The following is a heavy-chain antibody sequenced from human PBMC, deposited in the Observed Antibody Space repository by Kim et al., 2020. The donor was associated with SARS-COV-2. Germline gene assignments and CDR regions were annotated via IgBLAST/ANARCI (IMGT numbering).Heavy chain of an antibody. V-gene: IGHV3-64D*09. D-gene: IGHD1-26*01. J-gene: IGHJ4*02. CDR3: LRARAATPLSPDY. Sequence: YADSVQGRFTISRDSSRNTLYLQMSSLRPDDTAVYYCLRARAATPLSPDYWGQGTLVTVSS.